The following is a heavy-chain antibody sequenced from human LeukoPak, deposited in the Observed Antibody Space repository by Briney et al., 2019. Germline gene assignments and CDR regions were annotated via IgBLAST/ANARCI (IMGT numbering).Heavy chain of an antibody. CDR2: IHYSGST. J-gene: IGHJ6*03. V-gene: IGHV4-59*01. CDR1: GDSISDYF. Sequence: PSETLSLTCTVSGDSISDYFWSWIRQPPGKGLEWIGYIHYSGSTNYNPSLRSRVTISVDTSKNQFSLNLSSVTAADTAVYYCARAEGYYYYMDVWGKGTTVTISS. CDR3: ARAEGYYYYMDV.